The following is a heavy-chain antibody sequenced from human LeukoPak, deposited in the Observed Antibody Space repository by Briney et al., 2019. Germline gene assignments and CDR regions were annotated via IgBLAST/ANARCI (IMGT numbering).Heavy chain of an antibody. Sequence: GSLRLSCTTSGFTFSSYSMHWVRQAPGKGLVWVSRISGDGSTTAYADSVKGRFTISRDNAKNTLYLQMNSLRSEDTAILYCARASNNSFDSWGQGTLVTVSS. D-gene: IGHD4/OR15-4a*01. V-gene: IGHV3-74*01. CDR2: ISGDGSTT. J-gene: IGHJ4*02. CDR3: ARASNNSFDS. CDR1: GFTFSSYS.